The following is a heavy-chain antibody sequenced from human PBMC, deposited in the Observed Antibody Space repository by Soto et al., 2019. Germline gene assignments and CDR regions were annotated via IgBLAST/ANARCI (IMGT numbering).Heavy chain of an antibody. CDR1: GGTFSSYA. CDR2: IIPIFGTA. V-gene: IGHV1-69*06. CDR3: ARGAFSWLPLAFQH. D-gene: IGHD3-16*01. Sequence: QVQLVQSGAEVKKPGSSVKVSCKASGGTFSSYAISWVRQAPGQGLEWMGGIIPIFGTANYVQKFQGRVTITADKSTSTAYMELSSLRSEDTAVYYCARGAFSWLPLAFQHWGQGTLVTVSS. J-gene: IGHJ1*01.